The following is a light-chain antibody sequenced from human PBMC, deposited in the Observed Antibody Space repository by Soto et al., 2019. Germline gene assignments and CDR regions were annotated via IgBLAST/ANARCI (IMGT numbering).Light chain of an antibody. J-gene: IGKJ4*01. Sequence: EIVLTQSPDTLSLSPGERATLSCRASQSVRSNYLAWYQQKPGQAPRFLIYDASSRATGIPDRFSGSGSGTDFTLTISRLEPEDFAVYYCQQYCSSPLTFGGGTKLEIK. V-gene: IGKV3-20*01. CDR2: DAS. CDR1: QSVRSNY. CDR3: QQYCSSPLT.